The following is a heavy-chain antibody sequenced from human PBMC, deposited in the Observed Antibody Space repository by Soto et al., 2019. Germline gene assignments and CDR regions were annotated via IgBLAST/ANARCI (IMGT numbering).Heavy chain of an antibody. Sequence: ASVKVSCKASGYTFTSYGISWVRQAPGQGLEWMGWISAYNGNTNYAQKLQGRVTMTTDTSTSIAYMELRSLRSDDTAVYYCARILYYYSSGRHQFDYWGQGTLVTVSA. CDR3: ARILYYYSSGRHQFDY. CDR1: GYTFTSYG. V-gene: IGHV1-18*01. D-gene: IGHD3-22*01. CDR2: ISAYNGNT. J-gene: IGHJ4*02.